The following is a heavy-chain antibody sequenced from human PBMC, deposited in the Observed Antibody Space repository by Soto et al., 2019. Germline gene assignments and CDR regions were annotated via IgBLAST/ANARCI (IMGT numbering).Heavy chain of an antibody. J-gene: IGHJ6*02. V-gene: IGHV1-46*01. Sequence: ASVKVSCKASGYTFTSYYMHWVRQAPGQGLEWMGIINPSGGSTSYAQKFQGRVTMTRDTSTSTVYMELSSLRSEDTAVYYCARDLLTGTTDYYYYYGMDVWGQGXTVTVYS. D-gene: IGHD1-20*01. CDR1: GYTFTSYY. CDR3: ARDLLTGTTDYYYYYGMDV. CDR2: INPSGGST.